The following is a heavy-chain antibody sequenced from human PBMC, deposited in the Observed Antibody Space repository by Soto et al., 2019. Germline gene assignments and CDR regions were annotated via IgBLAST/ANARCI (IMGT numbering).Heavy chain of an antibody. CDR2: MNPNSGET. Sequence: QEKLVQSGAEVKKPGASVKVSCKTSGYTFTDYDINWVRQATGQGLEWIGWMNPNSGETGYAQKFQGRVTMTRSASLSTAYLELSSLRSEDTAVYYCARVAVAARPRWYNWFDPWGQGTLVNVS. V-gene: IGHV1-8*01. CDR1: GYTFTDYD. J-gene: IGHJ5*02. D-gene: IGHD2-15*01. CDR3: ARVAVAARPRWYNWFDP.